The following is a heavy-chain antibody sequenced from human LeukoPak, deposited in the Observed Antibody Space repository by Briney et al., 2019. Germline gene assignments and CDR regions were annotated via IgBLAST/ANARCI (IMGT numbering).Heavy chain of an antibody. CDR2: INPNSGGT. J-gene: IGHJ4*02. D-gene: IGHD4-23*01. CDR1: GYTFTGYY. V-gene: IGHV1-2*02. CDR3: ARDYGGNSGFDY. Sequence: ASVKASCKASGYTFTGYYMHWVRQAPGQGLEWMGWINPNSGGTNYAQKFQGRVTMTRDTSISTAYMELSRLRSDDTAVYYCARDYGGNSGFDYWGQGTLVTVSS.